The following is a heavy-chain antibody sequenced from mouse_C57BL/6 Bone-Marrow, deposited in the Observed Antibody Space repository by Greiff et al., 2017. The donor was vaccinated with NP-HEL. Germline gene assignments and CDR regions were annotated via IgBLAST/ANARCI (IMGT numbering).Heavy chain of an antibody. D-gene: IGHD1-1*01. Sequence: DVKLVESGGGLVQPGGSLKLSCAASGFTFSDYGMAWVRQAPRKGPEWVAFISNLAYSIYYADTVTGRFTISRENAKNTLYLEMSSLRSEDTAMYYCARLRYYYGSSYYFDYWGQGTTLTVSS. CDR1: GFTFSDYG. J-gene: IGHJ2*01. CDR3: ARLRYYYGSSYYFDY. V-gene: IGHV5-15*01. CDR2: ISNLAYSI.